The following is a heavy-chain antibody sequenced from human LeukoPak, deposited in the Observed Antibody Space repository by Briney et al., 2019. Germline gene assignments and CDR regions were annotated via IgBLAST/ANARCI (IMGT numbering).Heavy chain of an antibody. J-gene: IGHJ6*03. D-gene: IGHD5-18*01. CDR3: ARGKFFRIQIWATYYYYYMDV. V-gene: IGHV4-34*01. Sequence: PSKTLSLTCAVYGGSFSGYYWSWIHQHPGKGLEWIGEINHSGSTNYNPSLKSRVTISVDTSKNQFSLKLSSVTAADTAVYYCARGKFFRIQIWATYYYYYMDVWGKGTTVTVSS. CDR1: GGSFSGYY. CDR2: INHSGST.